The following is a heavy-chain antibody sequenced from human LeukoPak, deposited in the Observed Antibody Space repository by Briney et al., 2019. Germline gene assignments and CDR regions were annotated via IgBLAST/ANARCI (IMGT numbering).Heavy chain of an antibody. CDR3: AREDYGDSDYFDY. Sequence: GASVKVSCKASGYTFTGYYMHWVRQAPGQGLEWMGWINPNSGGTNYAQKFQGRVTMTRDTSISTAYMELSRLRSDDTAVYYCAREDYGDSDYFDYWGQGTLVTVSS. J-gene: IGHJ4*02. CDR2: INPNSGGT. CDR1: GYTFTGYY. V-gene: IGHV1-2*02. D-gene: IGHD4-17*01.